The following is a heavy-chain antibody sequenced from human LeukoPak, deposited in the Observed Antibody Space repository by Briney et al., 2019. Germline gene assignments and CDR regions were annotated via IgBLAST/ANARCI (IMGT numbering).Heavy chain of an antibody. V-gene: IGHV4-39*07. Sequence: ETLSLTCTVSGGSISTSSYYWGWIRQPPGKGLEWIGSIYYTGSTYYSPSLKSRVTISVDKSKNQFSLKLTSVTAADTAVYYCARGSSGWYLEGYYYYMDVWGKGTTVTVSS. D-gene: IGHD6-19*01. CDR3: ARGSSGWYLEGYYYYMDV. J-gene: IGHJ6*03. CDR2: IYYTGST. CDR1: GGSISTSSYY.